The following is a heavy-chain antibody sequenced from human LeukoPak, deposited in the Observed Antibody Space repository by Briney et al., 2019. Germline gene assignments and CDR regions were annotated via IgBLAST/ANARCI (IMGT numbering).Heavy chain of an antibody. CDR1: GYTFTSYD. D-gene: IGHD3-22*01. CDR3: ARSPRYYYDSSGYTPRHAFDI. J-gene: IGHJ3*02. Sequence: ASVKVSCKASGYTFTSYDINWVRQAPGQGLEWMGWINPNSGGTNYAQKFQGRVTMTRDTSISTAYMELSRLRSDDTAVYYCARSPRYYYDSSGYTPRHAFDIWGQGTMVTVSS. V-gene: IGHV1-2*02. CDR2: INPNSGGT.